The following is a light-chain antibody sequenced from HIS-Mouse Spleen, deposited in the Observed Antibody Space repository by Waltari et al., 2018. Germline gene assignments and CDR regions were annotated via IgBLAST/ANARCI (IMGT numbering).Light chain of an antibody. J-gene: IGLJ2*01. CDR3: YSTDSSGNHRV. Sequence: SYELTQPPSVSVSPGQTARITCSGDASPKKYAYWYQQKSGQAPVLGIYEDSKRPSGTPDGFSGSSSGKMATLTISGAQVGDEADYYCYSTDSSGNHRVFGGGTKLTVL. V-gene: IGLV3-10*01. CDR1: ASPKKY. CDR2: EDS.